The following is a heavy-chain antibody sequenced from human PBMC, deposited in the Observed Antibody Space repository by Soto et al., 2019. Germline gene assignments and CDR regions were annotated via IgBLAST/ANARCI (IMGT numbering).Heavy chain of an antibody. CDR3: ARAQPFGLWSGYYTKNYYYYGMDV. J-gene: IGHJ6*02. CDR2: IIPIFGTA. CDR1: GGTFGSYA. D-gene: IGHD3-3*01. V-gene: IGHV1-69*13. Sequence: SVKVSCKASGGTFGSYAISWVRQAPGQGLEWMGGIIPIFGTANYAQKFQGRVTITADESTSTAYMELSSLRSEDTAVYYCARAQPFGLWSGYYTKNYYYYGMDVWGQGTTVTVSS.